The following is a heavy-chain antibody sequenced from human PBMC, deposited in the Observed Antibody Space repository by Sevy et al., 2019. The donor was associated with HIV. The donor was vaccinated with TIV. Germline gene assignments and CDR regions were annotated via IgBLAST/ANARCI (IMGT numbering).Heavy chain of an antibody. CDR3: ALERLFSNVAEYFQN. Sequence: GGSLRLSCAASGFTFSSLSMHWVRQAPGKGLEWVATISYDGSNKYYADSVKGRFTISRDNSKNSPYLQMNSLRAEDTALYWCALERLFSNVAEYFQNWGQGTLVTVSS. CDR2: ISYDGSNK. D-gene: IGHD1-1*01. V-gene: IGHV3-30-3*01. CDR1: GFTFSSLS. J-gene: IGHJ1*01.